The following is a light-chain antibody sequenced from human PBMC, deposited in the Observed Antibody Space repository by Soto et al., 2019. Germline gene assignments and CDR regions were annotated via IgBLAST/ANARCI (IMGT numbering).Light chain of an antibody. CDR1: RSNIGAHYD. CDR2: GNS. Sequence: QSVLTQPPSVSGAPGQRVTLSCTGSRSNIGAHYDVHWYQQLPGTAPTLLISGNSNRPSGVPDRVSGSKSGTSASLAINVLQAEDEADYCCQSYDNSLSVYVVGTGTQLTVL. J-gene: IGLJ1*01. V-gene: IGLV1-40*01. CDR3: QSYDNSLSVYV.